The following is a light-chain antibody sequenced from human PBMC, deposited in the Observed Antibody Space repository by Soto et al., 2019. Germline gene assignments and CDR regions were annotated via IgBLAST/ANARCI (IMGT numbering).Light chain of an antibody. Sequence: AIRMTQSPSSFSASTGDRVTITCRASKGIGTYLASYQQKPGKAPKLLIYAASTLQSGVPSSFSGSGSGTDFTLTIICLQSEHFATYSCQQYYSYPPYTFGQGTKLEIK. CDR2: AAS. J-gene: IGKJ2*01. CDR3: QQYYSYPPYT. CDR1: KGIGTY. V-gene: IGKV1-8*01.